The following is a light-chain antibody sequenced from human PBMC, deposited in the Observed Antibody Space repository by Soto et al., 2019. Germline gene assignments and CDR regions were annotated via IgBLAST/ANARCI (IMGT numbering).Light chain of an antibody. Sequence: DIQMTQSPSSLSASVGDRVTITCRARQGISDYLAWYQQKPGKVPKLLIYAASTLQSGVPSRFSGSGSGTDFTLTISSLQPEDVATYYCLKYNSALFTFGPGTKVDIK. CDR2: AAS. V-gene: IGKV1-27*01. CDR1: QGISDY. J-gene: IGKJ3*01. CDR3: LKYNSALFT.